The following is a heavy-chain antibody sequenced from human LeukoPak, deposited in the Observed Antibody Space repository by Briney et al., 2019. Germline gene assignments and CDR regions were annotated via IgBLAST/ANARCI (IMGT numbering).Heavy chain of an antibody. CDR1: GGTFSSYA. CDR2: IIPILGIA. V-gene: IGHV1-69*04. J-gene: IGHJ4*02. CDR3: ARKRLNTAAKANDY. Sequence: SVKVSCKASGGTFSSYAISWVRQAPGQGLEWMGRIIPILGIANYAQKFQGRVTITADKSTSTAYMELSSLRSEDTAVYYCARKRLNTAAKANDYWGQGTLVTVSS. D-gene: IGHD6-13*01.